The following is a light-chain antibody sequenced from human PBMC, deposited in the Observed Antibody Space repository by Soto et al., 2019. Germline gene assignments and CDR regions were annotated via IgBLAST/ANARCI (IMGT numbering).Light chain of an antibody. CDR3: SSHSLRTILPL. CDR1: SGDVAGYNY. Sequence: QSVLTQPASVSASPGQSITISRTGTSGDVAGYNYVSWFQQHPGKAPKLMIFDVSNRPSGVSNRFSGSKSGNTASLTISGLQAEDEADYYCSSHSLRTILPLFASGPNVTVL. V-gene: IGLV2-14*01. CDR2: DVS. J-gene: IGLJ1*01.